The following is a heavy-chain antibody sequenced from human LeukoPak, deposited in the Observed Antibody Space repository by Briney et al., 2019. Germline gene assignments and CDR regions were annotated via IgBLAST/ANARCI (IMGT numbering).Heavy chain of an antibody. CDR3: ARDWDFWRGYYKSRGIYYGMDV. Sequence: PGGSLRLSCAASGFTFSSYSMNWVRQAPGKGLEWVSSISSSSSYIYYADSVKGRFTISRDNAKNSLYLQMNSLRAEDTAVYYCARDWDFWRGYYKSRGIYYGMDVWGQGTTVTVSS. CDR2: ISSSSSYI. CDR1: GFTFSSYS. J-gene: IGHJ6*02. V-gene: IGHV3-21*01. D-gene: IGHD3-3*01.